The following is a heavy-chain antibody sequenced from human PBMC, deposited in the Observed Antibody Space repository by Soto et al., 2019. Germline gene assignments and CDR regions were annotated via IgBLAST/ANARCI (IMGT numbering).Heavy chain of an antibody. CDR3: ARARITMVRGVTGYRDFSWFDP. D-gene: IGHD3-10*01. J-gene: IGHJ5*02. CDR1: GGSISSSSYY. V-gene: IGHV4-39*01. Sequence: QLQLQESGPGLVKPSETLSLTCTVSGGSISSSSYYWGWIRQPPGKGLEWIGSIYYSGSTYYNPSLKSRVTISVDTSKNQFSLKLSSVTAADTAVYYCARARITMVRGVTGYRDFSWFDPWGQGTLVTVSS. CDR2: IYYSGST.